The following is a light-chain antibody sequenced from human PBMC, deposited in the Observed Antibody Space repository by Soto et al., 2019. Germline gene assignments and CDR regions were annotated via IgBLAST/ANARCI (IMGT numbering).Light chain of an antibody. V-gene: IGLV2-14*01. CDR2: DVS. CDR1: SSDDGGYNY. CDR3: SSYTSTSTLYV. Sequence: QSALTQPASVSGSPGQSISISCTGTSSDDGGYNYVSWYQQHPGKAPKLMIYDVSNRPSGVSNRFSGSKSGNTASLTISGLHAEDEADYYCSSYTSTSTLYVFGTGTKLTVL. J-gene: IGLJ1*01.